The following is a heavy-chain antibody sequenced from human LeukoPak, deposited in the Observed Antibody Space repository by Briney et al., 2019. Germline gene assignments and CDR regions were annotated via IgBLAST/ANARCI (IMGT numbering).Heavy chain of an antibody. Sequence: GASVKVSCETSAYTFTSYGISWVRQAPGQGLERMGWISTYSGNTYYAQKVPGRVTMTTATSTSTAYMELKSLRSDATAVYYCARADSVWGSYHDYWGQGTLVTVTS. CDR3: ARADSVWGSYHDY. D-gene: IGHD3-16*01. CDR2: ISTYSGNT. V-gene: IGHV1-18*01. CDR1: AYTFTSYG. J-gene: IGHJ4*02.